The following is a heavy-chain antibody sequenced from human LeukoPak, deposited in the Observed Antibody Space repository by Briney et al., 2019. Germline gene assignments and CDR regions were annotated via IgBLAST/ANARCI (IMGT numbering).Heavy chain of an antibody. J-gene: IGHJ4*02. Sequence: SETLSLTCTVSGGSISSSSYYWGWIRQPPGKGLEWIGSIYYSGSTYHNPSLKSRVTISVDTSKNQFSLKLSSVTAADTAVYYCATGNPPSLAYYDILTGYFSFDYWGQGTLVTVSS. V-gene: IGHV4-39*01. D-gene: IGHD3-9*01. CDR3: ATGNPPSLAYYDILTGYFSFDY. CDR2: IYYSGST. CDR1: GGSISSSSYY.